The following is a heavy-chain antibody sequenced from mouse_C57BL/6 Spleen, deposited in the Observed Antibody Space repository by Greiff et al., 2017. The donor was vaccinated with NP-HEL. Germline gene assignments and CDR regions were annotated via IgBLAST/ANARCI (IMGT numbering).Heavy chain of an antibody. CDR1: GYTFTSYW. J-gene: IGHJ3*01. Sequence: QVQLQQPGAELVRPGSSVKLSCKASGYTFTSYWMHWVKQRPIQGLEWIGNIDPSDSETHYNQKFKDKATLTVDKSSSTAYMQLRSLTSEDSAVSSCASGDYGDGGFAYWGQGTLVTVSA. CDR3: ASGDYGDGGFAY. D-gene: IGHD2-4*01. V-gene: IGHV1-52*01. CDR2: IDPSDSET.